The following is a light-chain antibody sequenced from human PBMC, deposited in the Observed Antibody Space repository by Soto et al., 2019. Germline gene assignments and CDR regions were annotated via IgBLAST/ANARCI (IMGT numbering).Light chain of an antibody. CDR3: QQHDDYSHAT. CDR2: DAS. Sequence: DIQMTQSPSTLSASVGDRVTISCRASQDIGSFLAWHQHKPGKAPKLLIYDASTLQTGVPSRFRGSGFGTEFTLTISGLQPDDFATYYCQQHDDYSHATFGQGTKVEIK. V-gene: IGKV1-5*01. J-gene: IGKJ2*01. CDR1: QDIGSF.